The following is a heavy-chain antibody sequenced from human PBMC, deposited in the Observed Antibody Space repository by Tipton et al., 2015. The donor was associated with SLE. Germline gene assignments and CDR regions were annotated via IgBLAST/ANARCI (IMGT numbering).Heavy chain of an antibody. CDR3: ARDFGSGWYYFDY. Sequence: SLRLSCAASGFTFNNYWMHWFRQVPGKGLEWVSRIDHDGSGTSYADSVEDRFTISRDNTKKTLYLQMNSLRAEDTAVYYCARDFGSGWYYFDYWGQGTLVTVSS. D-gene: IGHD6-19*01. CDR1: GFTFNNYW. V-gene: IGHV3-74*01. CDR2: IDHDGSGT. J-gene: IGHJ4*02.